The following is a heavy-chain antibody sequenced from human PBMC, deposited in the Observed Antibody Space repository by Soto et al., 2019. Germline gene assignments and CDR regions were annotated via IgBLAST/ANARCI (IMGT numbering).Heavy chain of an antibody. CDR1: GGSISSSSYY. D-gene: IGHD3-10*01. Sequence: QLQLQESGPGLVKPSETLSLTCTVSGGSISSSSYYWGWIRQPPGKGLEWIGSIYYSGSTYYNQSLKSRVTISVDTSKNQFSLKLSSVTAADTAVYYCAMPYYYGSGSFNYFDYWGQGTLVTVSS. V-gene: IGHV4-39*01. CDR3: AMPYYYGSGSFNYFDY. CDR2: IYYSGST. J-gene: IGHJ4*02.